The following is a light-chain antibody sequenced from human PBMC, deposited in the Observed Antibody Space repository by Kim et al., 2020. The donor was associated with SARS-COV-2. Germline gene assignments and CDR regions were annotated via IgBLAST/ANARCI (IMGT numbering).Light chain of an antibody. CDR1: SSDVGGYNF. V-gene: IGLV2-14*03. J-gene: IGLJ3*02. Sequence: LTQPASVSGSPGQSITISCTGTSSDVGGYNFVSWYQQYPGKAPKLMIYDVSNRPSGVSNRFSGSKSGNTASLTISGLQAEDEADYYCSSYTSRNTLVFGGGTQLTVL. CDR3: SSYTSRNTLV. CDR2: DVS.